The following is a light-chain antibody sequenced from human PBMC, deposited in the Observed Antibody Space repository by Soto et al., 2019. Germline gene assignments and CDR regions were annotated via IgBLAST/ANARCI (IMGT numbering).Light chain of an antibody. V-gene: IGLV2-23*01. CDR3: CSCAGTRAFFV. Sequence: QSALTQPASVSGSPGQSITVSCTGTSSDFGSYEFVSWYQQHPGKAPKLIIYEGIKRSSGVASRFSGSKSGNTASLTISGLQAEDEAEYYCCSCAGTRAFFVFGTGTKVTVL. J-gene: IGLJ1*01. CDR1: SSDFGSYEF. CDR2: EGI.